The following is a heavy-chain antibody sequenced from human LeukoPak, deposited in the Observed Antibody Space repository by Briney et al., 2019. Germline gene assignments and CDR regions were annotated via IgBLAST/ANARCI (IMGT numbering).Heavy chain of an antibody. V-gene: IGHV3-64D*06. Sequence: GGSLRLSCSASGFTFSSYAMHWVRQAPGKGLEYVSAIRSSGGGTYYADSVKGRFTISRDNSRNTLYLQMSSLRAEDTAVYYCVPPPGWLRDFDYWGQGTLVTVSS. CDR2: IRSSGGGT. D-gene: IGHD5-12*01. CDR1: GFTFSSYA. J-gene: IGHJ4*02. CDR3: VPPPGWLRDFDY.